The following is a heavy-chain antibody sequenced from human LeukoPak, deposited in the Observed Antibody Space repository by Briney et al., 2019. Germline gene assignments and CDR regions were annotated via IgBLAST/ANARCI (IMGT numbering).Heavy chain of an antibody. Sequence: GASVKVSCKASGYTFTGYYMHWVRQAPGQGLEWMGWINPNSGGTNYAQKFQGWVTMTRDTSISTAYMELSRLRSDDTAVYYCARNTVQLEYLYYFDYWGQGTLVTVSS. J-gene: IGHJ4*02. D-gene: IGHD1-1*01. CDR2: INPNSGGT. V-gene: IGHV1-2*04. CDR1: GYTFTGYY. CDR3: ARNTVQLEYLYYFDY.